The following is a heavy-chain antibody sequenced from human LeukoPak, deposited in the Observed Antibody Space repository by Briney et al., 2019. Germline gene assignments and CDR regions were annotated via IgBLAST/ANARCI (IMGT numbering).Heavy chain of an antibody. Sequence: KPSETLSLTCAVYGGSFSGYHWSWIRQPPGKGLEWIGYIYYTGSTNYNPSLKSRLAISVDTSKNEFSLKLSSVTAADTAVYYCAGRNFDFWNDYYYMDVWGKGTTVTVSS. CDR2: IYYTGST. V-gene: IGHV4-59*01. D-gene: IGHD3-3*01. CDR3: AGRNFDFWNDYYYMDV. CDR1: GGSFSGYH. J-gene: IGHJ6*03.